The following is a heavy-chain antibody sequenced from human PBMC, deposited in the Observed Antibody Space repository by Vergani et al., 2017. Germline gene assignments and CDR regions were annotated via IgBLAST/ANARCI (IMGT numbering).Heavy chain of an antibody. Sequence: EVQLVQSGAEVKKPGESLRISCKGSGYSFTSYWISWVRQMPGKGLEWMGRIDPSDSYTNYSPSFQGHVTISADKSISTAYLQWSSLQASDTAMYYCARLTPGIVGATTADYWGQGTLVTVSA. CDR1: GYSFTSYW. J-gene: IGHJ4*02. V-gene: IGHV5-10-1*01. CDR2: IDPSDSYT. D-gene: IGHD1-26*01. CDR3: ARLTPGIVGATTADY.